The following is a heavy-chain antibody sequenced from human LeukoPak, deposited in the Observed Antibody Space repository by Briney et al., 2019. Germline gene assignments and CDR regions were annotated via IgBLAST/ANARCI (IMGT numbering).Heavy chain of an antibody. CDR2: MSAGGTST. Sequence: GGSLRLSCVASGFTFSIYAMSWVRQAPGKGLEWVSAMSAGGTSTYYADSVKGRFTISRDNSKNTLYLRMNSLRAEDTAVSYCAKMRGIVITFGGVIFDSWGQGTLATVSS. CDR3: AKMRGIVITFGGVIFDS. V-gene: IGHV3-23*01. CDR1: GFTFSIYA. D-gene: IGHD3-16*01. J-gene: IGHJ4*02.